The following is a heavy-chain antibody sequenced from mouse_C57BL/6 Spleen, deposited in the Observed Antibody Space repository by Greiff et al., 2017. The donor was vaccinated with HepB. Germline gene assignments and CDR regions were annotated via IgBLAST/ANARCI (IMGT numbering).Heavy chain of an antibody. J-gene: IGHJ4*01. D-gene: IGHD2-3*01. CDR1: GFSLSTFGMG. CDR3: ARTVYDGYSGAMDY. Sequence: QVTLKESGPGILQPSQTLSLTCSFSGFSLSTFGMGVGWIRQPSGKGLEWLAHIWWDDDKYYNPALKSRLTISKDTSKNQVFLKIANVDTADTATYYCARTVYDGYSGAMDYWGQGTSVTVSS. CDR2: IWWDDDK. V-gene: IGHV8-8*01.